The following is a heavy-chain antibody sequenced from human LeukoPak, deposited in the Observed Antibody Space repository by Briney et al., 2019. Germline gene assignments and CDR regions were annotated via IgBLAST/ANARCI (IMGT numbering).Heavy chain of an antibody. J-gene: IGHJ3*02. Sequence: PGGSLRLSCAASGFTFDDYAMHWVRQAPGKGLEWVSGISWNSGSIGYADSVKGRFTISRDNAKNSLYLQMNGLRAEDTALYYCAKDGPTGDAFDIWGQGTMVTVSS. V-gene: IGHV3-9*01. CDR3: AKDGPTGDAFDI. CDR2: ISWNSGSI. D-gene: IGHD7-27*01. CDR1: GFTFDDYA.